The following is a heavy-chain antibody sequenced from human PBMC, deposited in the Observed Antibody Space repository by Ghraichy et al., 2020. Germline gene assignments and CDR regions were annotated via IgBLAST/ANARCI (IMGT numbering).Heavy chain of an antibody. J-gene: IGHJ4*02. CDR1: GYTFTGYY. V-gene: IGHV1-2*02. CDR2: INPNSSGT. Sequence: ASVKVSCKASGYTFTGYYMHWVRQAPGQGLEWMGWINPNSSGTDSPQKFQGRVTMTRDTSISTAYMELSRLRSDDTAVYYCARGPYDSSGYSDFWGQGTLVTVSS. CDR3: ARGPYDSSGYSDF. D-gene: IGHD3-22*01.